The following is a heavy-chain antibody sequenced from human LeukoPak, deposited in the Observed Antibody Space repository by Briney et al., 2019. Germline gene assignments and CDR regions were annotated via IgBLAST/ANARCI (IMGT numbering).Heavy chain of an antibody. CDR2: IYYSGST. CDR3: ARWYSSGWAFDY. CDR1: GGSISSGGYF. D-gene: IGHD6-19*01. V-gene: IGHV4-31*03. Sequence: SQTLSLTCTDSGGSISSGGYFWSWIRQHPGKGLEWIGYIYYSGSTYYNPSLKSRVTISVDTSKNQFSLKLSSVIAADTAVYYCARWYSSGWAFDYWGQGTLVTVSS. J-gene: IGHJ4*02.